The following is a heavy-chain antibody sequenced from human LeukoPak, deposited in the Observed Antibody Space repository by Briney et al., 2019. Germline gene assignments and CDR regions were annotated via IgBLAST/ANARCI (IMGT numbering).Heavy chain of an antibody. CDR2: IREDGSEK. CDR1: TFTFSRYA. J-gene: IGHJ4*02. CDR3: TRLRYSDY. Sequence: GGSLRLSCAASTFTFSRYAMAWVRQAPGKGLEWVANIREDGSEKNYVDPVKGRSTISRDNAKNSLYLQMNNLRADDTAVYYCTRLRYSDYWGQGTLVTVSS. D-gene: IGHD3-9*01. V-gene: IGHV3-7*01.